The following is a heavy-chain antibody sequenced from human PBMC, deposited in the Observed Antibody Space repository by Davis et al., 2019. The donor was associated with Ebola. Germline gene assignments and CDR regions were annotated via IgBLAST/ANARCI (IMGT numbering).Heavy chain of an antibody. CDR2: IYPGDSDT. J-gene: IGHJ5*02. CDR3: ARRGYCSGSACPWGWFDP. D-gene: IGHD2-15*01. Sequence: GESLKISCKGSGYSFTSYWIGWVRQMPGKGLEWMGIIYPGDSDTRYSPSFQGQVTISADKSISTAYLQWSSLKASDTAIYYCARRGYCSGSACPWGWFDPWGQGTRVTVSS. V-gene: IGHV5-51*01. CDR1: GYSFTSYW.